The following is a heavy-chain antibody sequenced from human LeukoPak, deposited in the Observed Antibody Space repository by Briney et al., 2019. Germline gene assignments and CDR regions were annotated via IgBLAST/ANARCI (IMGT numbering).Heavy chain of an antibody. V-gene: IGHV3-21*04. Sequence: GGSLRLSCAASGFTFITSSMNWVRQPPGKGLEWVSSISTSGSYIYFADSVKGRFTISRDNSKNTLYLQMNSLRAEDTAVYYCARAVVVAATPGNWFDPWGQGTLVTVSS. J-gene: IGHJ5*02. CDR1: GFTFITSS. CDR3: ARAVVVAATPGNWFDP. D-gene: IGHD2-15*01. CDR2: ISTSGSYI.